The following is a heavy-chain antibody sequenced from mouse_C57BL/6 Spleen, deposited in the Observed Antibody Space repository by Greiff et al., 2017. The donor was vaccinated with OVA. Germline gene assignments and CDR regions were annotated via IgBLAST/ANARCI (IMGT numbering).Heavy chain of an antibody. CDR2: IDPETGGT. D-gene: IGHD1-1*01. CDR1: GYTFTDYE. CDR3: TRSITTVVATYYFDY. V-gene: IGHV1-15*01. Sequence: VQLQQSGAELVRPGASVTLSCKASGYTFTDYEMHWVKQTPVHGLEWIGAIDPETGGTAYNQKFKGKAILTADKSSSTAYMELRSLTSEDSAVYYCTRSITTVVATYYFDYWGQGTTLTVSS. J-gene: IGHJ2*01.